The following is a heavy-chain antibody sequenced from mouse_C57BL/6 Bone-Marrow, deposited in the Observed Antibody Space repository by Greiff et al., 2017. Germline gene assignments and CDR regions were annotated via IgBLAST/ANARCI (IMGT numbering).Heavy chain of an antibody. J-gene: IGHJ2*01. V-gene: IGHV1-72*01. CDR2: IDPNRGGT. Sequence: QVQLQQPGAELVKPGASVKLSCKASGYTFTSYWMHWVKQRPGRGLEWIGRIDPNRGGTKYNEKFKSKATLTVDKPSSTAYMKLSSLTSEDSAVYYCARAPLRYYFDYWGQGTTLTVSS. CDR1: GYTFTSYW. D-gene: IGHD1-1*01. CDR3: ARAPLRYYFDY.